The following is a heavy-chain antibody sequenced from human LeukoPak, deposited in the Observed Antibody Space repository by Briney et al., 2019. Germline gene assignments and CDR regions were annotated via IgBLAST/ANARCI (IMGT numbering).Heavy chain of an antibody. V-gene: IGHV4-4*09. CDR3: ARHGLGHNFDY. J-gene: IGHJ4*02. CDR2: IYTSGST. CDR1: GSSISSYY. Sequence: PSETLSLTCTVSGSSISSYYWSWIRQPPGKGLEWIGYIYTSGSTNYNPSLKSRVTISVDTSKNQFSLKLSSVTAADTAVYYCARHGLGHNFDYWGQGTLVTVSS.